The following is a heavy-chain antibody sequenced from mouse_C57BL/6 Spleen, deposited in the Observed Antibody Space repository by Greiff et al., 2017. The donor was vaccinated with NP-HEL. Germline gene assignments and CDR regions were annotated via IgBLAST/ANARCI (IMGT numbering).Heavy chain of an antibody. CDR2: IYPRSGNT. Sequence: QVQLQQSGAELARPGASVKLSCKASGYTFTSYGISWVKQRTGQGLEWIGEIYPRSGNTYYNEKFKGKATLTADKSSSTAYMELRSLTSEDSAVYFCARPITTVVVVYWYFDVWGTGTTVTVSS. J-gene: IGHJ1*03. V-gene: IGHV1-81*01. CDR3: ARPITTVVVVYWYFDV. D-gene: IGHD1-1*01. CDR1: GYTFTSYG.